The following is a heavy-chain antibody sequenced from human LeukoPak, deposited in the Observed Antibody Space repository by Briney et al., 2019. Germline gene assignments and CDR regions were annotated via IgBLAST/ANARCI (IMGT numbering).Heavy chain of an antibody. V-gene: IGHV4-4*07. CDR3: AKVAKYYYGPETYFFFEH. Sequence: SETLSLTCTVSGGSISSYYWSWIRQPAGKGLEWIGRIYTSGSTNSNPSLKSRVTMSIDTSKNQFSLNLRSVTAADTAVYYCAKVAKYYYGPETYFFFEHWGQGTLVTVSS. J-gene: IGHJ4*02. D-gene: IGHD3-10*01. CDR2: IYTSGST. CDR1: GGSISSYY.